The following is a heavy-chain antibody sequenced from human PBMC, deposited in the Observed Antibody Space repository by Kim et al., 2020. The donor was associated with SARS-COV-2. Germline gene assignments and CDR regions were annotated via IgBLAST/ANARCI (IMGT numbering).Heavy chain of an antibody. CDR1: GFTFSSYS. V-gene: IGHV3-21*04. CDR2: ISSSGSYI. D-gene: IGHD1-26*01. CDR3: ARDIVGATNNWFDP. Sequence: GGSLRLSCAASGFTFSSYSMNWVRQAPGKGLEWVSSISSSGSYIYYADSVKGRFTISRDNAKNSLYLQMNSLRAEDTAVYYCARDIVGATNNWFDPWGQGTLVTVSS. J-gene: IGHJ5*02.